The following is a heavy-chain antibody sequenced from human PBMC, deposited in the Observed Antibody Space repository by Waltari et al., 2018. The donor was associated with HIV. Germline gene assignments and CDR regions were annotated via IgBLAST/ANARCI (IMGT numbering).Heavy chain of an antibody. J-gene: IGHJ2*01. CDR1: GYPFT. Sequence: QVQLVQSGAEVKKPGASLTVSCKASGYPFTMHWVRQAPGQRLEWMGWINAGNGNTRYSDNFQGRITITRDTSASTAYMELRSLRYEDTAVYYCAKGVVGDNYGWYFDLWGRGTLVTVSS. CDR3: AKGVVGDNYGWYFDL. CDR2: INAGNGNT. D-gene: IGHD4-17*01. V-gene: IGHV1-3*01.